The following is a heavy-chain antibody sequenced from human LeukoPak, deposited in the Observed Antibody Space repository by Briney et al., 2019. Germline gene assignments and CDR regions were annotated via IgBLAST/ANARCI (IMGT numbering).Heavy chain of an antibody. D-gene: IGHD5-12*01. J-gene: IGHJ4*02. V-gene: IGHV3-33*01. CDR3: ARAGGGYTYYEIDY. Sequence: GGSLRLSCAASGFTLSSYGMHWVRQAPGKGLEWVAVIWYDGSNKYYAGSVKGRFTISRDNSKNTLYLQMNSLRAEDTAVYFCARAGGGYTYYEIDYWGQGTLVTVSS. CDR1: GFTLSSYG. CDR2: IWYDGSNK.